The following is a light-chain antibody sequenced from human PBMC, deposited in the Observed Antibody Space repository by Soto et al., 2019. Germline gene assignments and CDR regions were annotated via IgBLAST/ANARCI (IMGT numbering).Light chain of an antibody. Sequence: EIVLTQSPGTLSLSPGERATLSCRASQSVSYTYLAWYQQKPGQAPRLLISAISSRATGIPDRFSGSGSGTDFTLTISRLEPEDFAVYYCHQYGTSPWTFGQGTKLEIK. CDR2: AIS. CDR1: QSVSYTY. V-gene: IGKV3-20*01. J-gene: IGKJ1*01. CDR3: HQYGTSPWT.